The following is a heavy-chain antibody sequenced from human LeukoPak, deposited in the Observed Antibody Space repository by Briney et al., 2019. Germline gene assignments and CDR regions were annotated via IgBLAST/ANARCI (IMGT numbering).Heavy chain of an antibody. CDR3: ARESPHSRAFDI. Sequence: GASVKVSCKASGYTFTGYYMHWVRQAPGQGLEWMGRINPTSGGTNYPQSFQGRVTMTRDTSISTAYMELTSLRSDDTAVYYCARESPHSRAFDIWGQGAVVTVSS. CDR1: GYTFTGYY. CDR2: INPTSGGT. D-gene: IGHD1-26*01. J-gene: IGHJ3*02. V-gene: IGHV1-2*02.